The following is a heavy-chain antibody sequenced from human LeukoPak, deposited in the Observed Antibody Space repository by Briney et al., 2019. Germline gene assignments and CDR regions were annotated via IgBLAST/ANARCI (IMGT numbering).Heavy chain of an antibody. D-gene: IGHD2-2*02. CDR2: ISGSGGST. Sequence: GGPLRLSCAASGFTFSSYAMSWVRQAPGKGLEWVSAISGSGGSTYYADSVKGRFTISRDNSKNTLYLRMNSLRAEDTAVYYCAKWLGVPAAIFYWGQGTLVTVSS. V-gene: IGHV3-23*01. CDR3: AKWLGVPAAIFY. J-gene: IGHJ4*02. CDR1: GFTFSSYA.